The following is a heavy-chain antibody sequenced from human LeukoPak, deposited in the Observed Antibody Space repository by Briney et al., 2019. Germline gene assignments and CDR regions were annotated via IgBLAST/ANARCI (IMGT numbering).Heavy chain of an antibody. Sequence: GGSLRLSCAASALTLSSYEMNWFRQAPGKGLEWVSYISSSGSTIYYADSVKGRFTISRDNAKNSLYLQMNRLRVEDMAVYYCAELGITMIGGVWGKGTTVTISS. J-gene: IGHJ6*04. CDR3: AELGITMIGGV. V-gene: IGHV3-48*03. D-gene: IGHD3-10*02. CDR2: ISSSGSTI. CDR1: ALTLSSYE.